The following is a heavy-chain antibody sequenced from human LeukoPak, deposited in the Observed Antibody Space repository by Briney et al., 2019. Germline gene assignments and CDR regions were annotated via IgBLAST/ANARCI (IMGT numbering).Heavy chain of an antibody. Sequence: GASVKVSCKASGYTFTSYDINWVRQATGQGLEWMGWMNPNSGNTGYAQKFQGRVTITRDTSASTAYMELSSLRSEDTAVYYCARDNGEWELSYFDYWGQGTLVTVSS. CDR3: ARDNGEWELSYFDY. V-gene: IGHV1-8*01. CDR1: GYTFTSYD. CDR2: MNPNSGNT. J-gene: IGHJ4*02. D-gene: IGHD1-26*01.